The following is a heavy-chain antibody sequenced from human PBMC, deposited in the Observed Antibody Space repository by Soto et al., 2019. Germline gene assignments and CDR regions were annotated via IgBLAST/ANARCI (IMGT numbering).Heavy chain of an antibody. V-gene: IGHV3-11*06. J-gene: IGHJ6*01. CDR2: IDIISTNT. Sequence: GGSLRLSCAASGFTFSDYYMSWIRQAPGKLREWGSYIDIISTNTKYADSVKGRFTISRYNAKNSLYLQINSRTTEGTSVYYCARDGDKYCSAGSRYWGYYYYAMEVWGQGTTVTVYS. CDR3: ARDGDKYCSAGSRYWGYYYYAMEV. CDR1: GFTFSDYY. D-gene: IGHD2-15*01.